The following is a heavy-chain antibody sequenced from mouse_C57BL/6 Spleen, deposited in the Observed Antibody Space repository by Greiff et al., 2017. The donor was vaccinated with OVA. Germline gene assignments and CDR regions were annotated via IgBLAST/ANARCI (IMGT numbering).Heavy chain of an antibody. J-gene: IGHJ4*01. V-gene: IGHV1-81*01. CDR2: IYPRSGNT. D-gene: IGHD2-5*01. CDR1: GYTFTSYG. Sequence: QVQLQQSGAELARPGASVKLSCKASGYTFTSYGISWVKQRTGQGLEWIGEIYPRSGNTYYNEKFKGKATLTADKSSSTAYMELRSVTSEDSAVEVCARSDSKDAMDYWGQGTSVTVSS. CDR3: ARSDSKDAMDY.